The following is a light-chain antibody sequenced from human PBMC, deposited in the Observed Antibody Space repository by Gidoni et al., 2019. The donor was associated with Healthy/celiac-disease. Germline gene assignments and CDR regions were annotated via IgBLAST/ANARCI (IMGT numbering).Light chain of an antibody. CDR3: QQYDNLPFT. J-gene: IGKJ3*01. V-gene: IGKV1-33*01. CDR2: DAS. Sequence: DIQMTQSPSSLSASVGDRVTITCQASKDISNYLNWYQQKPGKAHKLLIYDASNLETGVPSRFSGSGSGTDFTFTISSLQPEDIATYYCQQYDNLPFTFGPGTKVDIK. CDR1: KDISNY.